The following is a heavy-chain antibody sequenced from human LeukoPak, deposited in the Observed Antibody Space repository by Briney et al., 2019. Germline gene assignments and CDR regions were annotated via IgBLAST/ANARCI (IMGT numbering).Heavy chain of an antibody. V-gene: IGHV3-7*03. CDR3: ASDMASITMVRGVSFDY. CDR1: GFTFSSYW. CDR2: IKQDGSEK. J-gene: IGHJ4*02. Sequence: GGSLRLSCAASGFTFSSYWMSWVRQAPGKGLEWVANIKQDGSEKYYVDSVKGRFTISRDNAKNSLYLQMNSQRAEDTAVYYCASDMASITMVRGVSFDYWGQGTLVTVSS. D-gene: IGHD3-10*01.